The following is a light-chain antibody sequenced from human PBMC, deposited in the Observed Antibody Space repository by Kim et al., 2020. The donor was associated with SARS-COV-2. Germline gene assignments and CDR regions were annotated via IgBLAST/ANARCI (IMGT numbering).Light chain of an antibody. CDR1: SSDVGGYNY. V-gene: IGLV2-11*01. J-gene: IGLJ2*01. Sequence: SVTIACTGTSSDVGGYNYVSWYQQYPGKAPNLMIYDVSKRPSGVPDRFSGSKSGNTASLTISGLQAEDEADYYCCSYAGGYTQVAFGGGTQLTVL. CDR2: DVS. CDR3: CSYAGGYTQVA.